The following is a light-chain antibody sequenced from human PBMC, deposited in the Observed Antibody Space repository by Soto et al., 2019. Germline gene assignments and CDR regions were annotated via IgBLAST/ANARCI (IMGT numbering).Light chain of an antibody. Sequence: EMVLTQSPCTLSVSPGERATLSCRASQSLNSNSLAWYQQKPGQAPRLLIYNAYNRASGIPDRFSGSGSGTDFTLTISRLEPGDFVVYHCQQYDGSPRTFGQGTKVDIK. CDR2: NAY. V-gene: IGKV3-20*01. CDR3: QQYDGSPRT. CDR1: QSLNSNS. J-gene: IGKJ1*01.